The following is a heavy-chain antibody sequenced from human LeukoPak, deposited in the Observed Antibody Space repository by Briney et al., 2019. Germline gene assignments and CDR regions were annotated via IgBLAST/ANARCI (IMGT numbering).Heavy chain of an antibody. Sequence: SETLSLTCAVYGGSFSGYYWSWIRQPPGKGLEWIGEINHSGSTNYNPSLKSRVTISVDTSKNQFPLKLSSVTAADTAVYYCARGPYDYVWGSYRTNNWFDPWGQGTLVTVSS. CDR1: GGSFSGYY. CDR2: INHSGST. D-gene: IGHD3-16*02. J-gene: IGHJ5*02. V-gene: IGHV4-34*01. CDR3: ARGPYDYVWGSYRTNNWFDP.